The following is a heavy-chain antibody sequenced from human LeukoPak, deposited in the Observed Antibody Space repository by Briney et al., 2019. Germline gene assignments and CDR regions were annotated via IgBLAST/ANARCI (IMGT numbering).Heavy chain of an antibody. Sequence: ASVEVSCKTSGYTFSDHYIYWVRQTPKQGLEWMGFINPRTGATYYAENFQGRVTLTRDTSISTAYLELRSDDTAVYYCARVATKFQMLYPDFWGQESLVTVSS. CDR2: INPRTGAT. CDR1: GYTFSDHY. J-gene: IGHJ4*02. V-gene: IGHV1-2*02. D-gene: IGHD3-16*02. CDR3: ARVATKFQMLYPDF.